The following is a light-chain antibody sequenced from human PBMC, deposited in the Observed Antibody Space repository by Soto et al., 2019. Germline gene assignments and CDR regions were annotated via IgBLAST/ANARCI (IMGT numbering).Light chain of an antibody. CDR1: QSVSSSY. CDR2: GAS. CDR3: QQYGSSPRT. V-gene: IGKV3-20*01. Sequence: EIVLTQSPATLSLSPGERATLSCRASQSVSSSYLAWYQQKPGQAPRLIIYGASSRATGIPDRFSGSGSGTDFTLTISRLEPEDVAVYYCQQYGSSPRTFGQGTKVDIK. J-gene: IGKJ1*01.